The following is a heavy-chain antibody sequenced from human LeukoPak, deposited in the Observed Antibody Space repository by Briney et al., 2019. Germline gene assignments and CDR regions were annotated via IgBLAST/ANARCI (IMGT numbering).Heavy chain of an antibody. J-gene: IGHJ4*02. CDR1: GGSFSAYY. CDR2: INHSGSA. Sequence: SETLSLTCAVYGGSFSAYYWSWIRQPPGKGLEWVGEINHSGSANFNPSLKSRVTISVDTSQNQFSLKLSSVTAADTAVYYCARHLRGEQQLSGFDYWGQGTPVTVSS. D-gene: IGHD6-13*01. CDR3: ARHLRGEQQLSGFDY. V-gene: IGHV4-34*01.